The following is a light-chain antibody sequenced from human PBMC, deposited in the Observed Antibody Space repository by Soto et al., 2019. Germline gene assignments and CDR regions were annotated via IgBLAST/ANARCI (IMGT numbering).Light chain of an antibody. CDR3: QQRSNWPPIT. Sequence: IVLTQSPGTLSLSPGERATLSCRASRSVSSYLAWYQQKPGQAPRLLIYDASNRATGIPARFSGSGSGTDFTLTISSLEPEDFAVYYCQQRSNWPPITFGQGTRLEIK. CDR1: RSVSSY. V-gene: IGKV3-11*01. J-gene: IGKJ5*01. CDR2: DAS.